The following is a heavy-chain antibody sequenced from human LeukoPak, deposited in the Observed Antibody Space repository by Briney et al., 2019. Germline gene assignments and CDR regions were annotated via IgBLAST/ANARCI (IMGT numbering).Heavy chain of an antibody. CDR3: ARVVGQIAAAGTKDY. D-gene: IGHD6-13*01. CDR2: ISYDGSNK. CDR1: GFTFSSYG. J-gene: IGHJ4*02. V-gene: IGHV3-30*19. Sequence: GGSLRLSCGTSGFTFSSYGMHWVRQAPGKGLEWVAVISYDGSNKYYADSVKGRFTISRDNSKNTLYLQMNSLRAEDTAVYYCARVVGQIAAAGTKDYWGQGTLVTVSS.